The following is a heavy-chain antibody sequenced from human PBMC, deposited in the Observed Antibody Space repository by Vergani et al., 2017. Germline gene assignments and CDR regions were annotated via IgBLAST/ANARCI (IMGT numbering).Heavy chain of an antibody. CDR1: GYTFTSYY. CDR3: ARDPSQQQLVGNWFDP. CDR2: INPSGGST. Sequence: QVQLVQSGAEVKKPGASVKVSCKASGYTFTSYYMHWVRQAPGQGLEWMGIINPSGGSTSDAQKFQGRVTMTRDPSTSTGYMELSSLRSEDTAVYYCARDPSQQQLVGNWFDPWGQGTLVTVSS. D-gene: IGHD6-13*01. V-gene: IGHV1-46*01. J-gene: IGHJ5*02.